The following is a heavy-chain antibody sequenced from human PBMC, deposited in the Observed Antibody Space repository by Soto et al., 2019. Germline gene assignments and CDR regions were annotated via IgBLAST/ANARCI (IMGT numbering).Heavy chain of an antibody. CDR2: ISYDGSNK. CDR1: GFTFSSYD. D-gene: IGHD3-22*01. Sequence: GGSLRLSCAASGFTFSSYDMHWVRQAPGKGLEWVAVISYDGSNKYYADSVKGRFTISRDNSKNTLYLQMNSLRADDTAVYYCAKVGHYYDSSGYYDYWGQGTLVTVSS. J-gene: IGHJ4*02. CDR3: AKVGHYYDSSGYYDY. V-gene: IGHV3-30*18.